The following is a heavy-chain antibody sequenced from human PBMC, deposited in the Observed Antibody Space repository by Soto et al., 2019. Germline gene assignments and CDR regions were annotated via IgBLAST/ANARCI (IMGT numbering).Heavy chain of an antibody. CDR2: INHSGST. Sequence: QVQLQQWGAGLLKPSETLSLTCAVYGGSFSGYYWSWIRQPPGKGLEWIGEINHSGSTNYNPSLNSRVTISVDTSKNQVSLKLSSVTAADTAVYYCARVSGIYSYGMDVWGQGTTVTVSS. CDR3: ARVSGIYSYGMDV. J-gene: IGHJ6*02. D-gene: IGHD3-10*01. CDR1: GGSFSGYY. V-gene: IGHV4-34*01.